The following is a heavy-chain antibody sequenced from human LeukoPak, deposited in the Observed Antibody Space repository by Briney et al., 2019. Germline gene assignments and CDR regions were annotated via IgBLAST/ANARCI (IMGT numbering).Heavy chain of an antibody. V-gene: IGHV3-15*01. J-gene: IGHJ4*02. CDR3: TPVMVEDRGF. CDR2: IKSNNDGGTT. CDR1: GFIFNKAW. Sequence: GGSLRLSCAASGFIFNKAWMNWVRQAPGKGPEWVGRIKSNNDGGTTDYASPVEGRFIISRDDSKNTIYLQMDRLIIDGTAIYYCTPVMVEDRGFWGQGTLVTVSS. D-gene: IGHD2-21*01.